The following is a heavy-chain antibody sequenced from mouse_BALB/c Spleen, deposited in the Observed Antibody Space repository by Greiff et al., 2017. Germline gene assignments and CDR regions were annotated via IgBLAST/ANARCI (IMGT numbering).Heavy chain of an antibody. D-gene: IGHD2-14*01. CDR1: GYTFTSYT. CDR3: ARGGRYEDYAMDY. V-gene: IGHV1-4*01. J-gene: IGHJ4*01. Sequence: QVQLQQSGAELARPGASVKMSCKASGYTFTSYTMHWVKQRPGQGLEWIGYINPSSGYTNYNQKFKDKATLTADKSSSTAYMQLSSLTSEDSAVYYCARGGRYEDYAMDYWGQGTSVTVSS. CDR2: INPSSGYT.